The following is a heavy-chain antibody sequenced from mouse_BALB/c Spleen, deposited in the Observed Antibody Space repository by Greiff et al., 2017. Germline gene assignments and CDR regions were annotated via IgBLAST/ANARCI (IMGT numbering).Heavy chain of an antibody. CDR2: IYPGDGST. V-gene: IGHV1S56*01. J-gene: IGHJ2*01. CDR1: GYTFTSYY. Sequence: QVQLQQSGPELVKPGASVKMSCKASGYTFTSYYIHWVKQRPGQGLEWIGWIYPGDGSTKYNEKFKGKTTLTADKSSSTAYMLLSSLTSEDSAIYFCARQFITTAYYSDYWGQGTTLTVSS. CDR3: ARQFITTAYYSDY. D-gene: IGHD1-2*01.